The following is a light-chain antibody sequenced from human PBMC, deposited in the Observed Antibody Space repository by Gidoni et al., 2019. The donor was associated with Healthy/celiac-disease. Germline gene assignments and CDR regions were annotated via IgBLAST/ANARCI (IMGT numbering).Light chain of an antibody. CDR1: SSNIGAGYD. CDR3: QSYDSSLSAI. CDR2: GNS. V-gene: IGLV1-40*01. Sequence: SVLTPPPSVSVAPGQRVTISGTGSSSNIGAGYDVHWYQQLPGTAPKLPIYGNSNRPSGVPDRFSGSKSGTSASLAITGLQAEDEADYYCQSYDSSLSAIFGGGTKLTVL. J-gene: IGLJ2*01.